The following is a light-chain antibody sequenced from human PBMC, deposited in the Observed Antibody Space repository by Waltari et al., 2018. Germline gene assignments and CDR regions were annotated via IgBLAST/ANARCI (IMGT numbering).Light chain of an antibody. CDR3: QQYNYWPRFT. V-gene: IGKV3-15*01. CDR1: QSISTN. J-gene: IGKJ3*01. Sequence: EIVMTQSPAILPVFPGERATLSCRASQSISTNLAWYQHKTGQAPRLLIHGASTRATCIPARFSGSGSGTEFTLTISSLQYEDFAVYYCQQYNYWPRFTVGPGTKVDIK. CDR2: GAS.